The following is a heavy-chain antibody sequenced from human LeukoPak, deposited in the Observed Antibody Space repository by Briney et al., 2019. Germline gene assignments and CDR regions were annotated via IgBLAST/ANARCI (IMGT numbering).Heavy chain of an antibody. CDR2: IYTSGST. D-gene: IGHD3-22*01. CDR3: ARGTYYYDSSGYYYAYFDY. V-gene: IGHV4-4*07. J-gene: IGHJ4*02. CDR1: GGSISSYY. Sequence: SETLSLTCTVSGGSISSYYWSWIRQPAGKGLEWIGRIYTSGSTNYNPSLKSRVTMSVDTSKNQFSLKLSSVTAADTVVYYCARGTYYYDSSGYYYAYFDYWGQGTLVTVSS.